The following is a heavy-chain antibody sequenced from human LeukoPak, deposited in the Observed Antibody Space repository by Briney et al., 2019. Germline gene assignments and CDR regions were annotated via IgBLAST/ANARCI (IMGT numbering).Heavy chain of an antibody. Sequence: PGGSLRLSCAASGFTFSSYAMSWVRQAPGKGLEWVSAISGSGGSTDYADSVKGRFTISRDNSKNTLYLQMNSLRAEDTAVYYCAKDQGNIVLMVYAHFDYWGQGTLVTVSS. J-gene: IGHJ4*02. CDR1: GFTFSSYA. V-gene: IGHV3-23*01. D-gene: IGHD2-8*01. CDR2: ISGSGGST. CDR3: AKDQGNIVLMVYAHFDY.